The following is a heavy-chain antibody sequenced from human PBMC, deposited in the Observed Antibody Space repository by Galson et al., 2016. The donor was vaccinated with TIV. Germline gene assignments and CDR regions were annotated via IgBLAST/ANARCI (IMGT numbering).Heavy chain of an antibody. J-gene: IGHJ6*02. CDR1: GFPVSSNY. D-gene: IGHD2-21*01. CDR2: IYNDGST. V-gene: IGHV3-66*02. Sequence: SLRLSCAASGFPVSSNYMTWVRQAPGKGLEWVSIIYNDGSTYYADSVKGRFTISRDNSKNTLHLQMNSLRAEDTAVYYCARDRRFCGIECYYSYYCGMDVWGQGTTVTVSS. CDR3: ARDRRFCGIECYYSYYCGMDV.